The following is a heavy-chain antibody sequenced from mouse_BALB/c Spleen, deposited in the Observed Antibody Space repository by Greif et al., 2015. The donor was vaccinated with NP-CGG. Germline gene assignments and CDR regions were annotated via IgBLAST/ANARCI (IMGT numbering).Heavy chain of an antibody. Sequence: EVHLVESGGDLVKPGGSLKLSCAASGFTFSSYGMSWVRQTPDKRLEWVATISSGGSYTYYPDSVKGRFTISRDNAKNTLYLQMSSLKSEDTAMYYCARLRSFDYWGQGTTLTVSS. CDR3: ARLRSFDY. J-gene: IGHJ2*01. CDR1: GFTFSSYG. V-gene: IGHV5-6*01. CDR2: ISSGGSYT.